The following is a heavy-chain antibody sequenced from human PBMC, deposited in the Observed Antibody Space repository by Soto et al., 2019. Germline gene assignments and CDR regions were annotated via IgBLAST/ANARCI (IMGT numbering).Heavy chain of an antibody. CDR1: GGTFSSYT. CDR3: ARGPGTPGGAGTEYYSYLYV. V-gene: IGHV1-69*02. CDR2: IIPILGIA. Sequence: QVQLVQSGAEVKKPGSSVKVSCKASGGTFSSYTISWVRQAPGQGLEWVGRIIPILGIANYAQKFQGRVTLTADKSTSTAYLELSSLRSEDTAVYCCARGPGTPGGAGTEYYSYLYVWGKGTPVTVSS. D-gene: IGHD6-19*01. J-gene: IGHJ6*03.